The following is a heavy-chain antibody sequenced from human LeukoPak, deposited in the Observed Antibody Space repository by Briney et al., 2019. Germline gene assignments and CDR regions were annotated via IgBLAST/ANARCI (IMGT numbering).Heavy chain of an antibody. D-gene: IGHD1-14*01. CDR3: ARDGLLGSRRTLFDY. Sequence: GGSLRLSCAASGFTFSSYAMSWVRQAPGKGLEWVSAISGSGGSTYYADSVKGRFTISRDNSKNTLYLQMNSLRAEDTAVYYCARDGLLGSRRTLFDYWGQGTLVTVTS. CDR1: GFTFSSYA. V-gene: IGHV3-23*01. J-gene: IGHJ4*02. CDR2: ISGSGGST.